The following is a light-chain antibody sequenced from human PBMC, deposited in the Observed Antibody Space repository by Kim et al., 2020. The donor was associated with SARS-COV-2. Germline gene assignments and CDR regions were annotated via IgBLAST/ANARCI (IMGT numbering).Light chain of an antibody. CDR2: WAS. CDR1: QSLLYTSNNKNY. Sequence: DIVMTQSPNSLAVSLGERAAINCKSSQSLLYTSNNKNYLSWYQQKPGQPPNLLIYWASSRGSGVPDRFSGSGSGTNFTLTISSLQAEDVAVYYCQQYYSSPWTFGQETNVDIK. J-gene: IGKJ1*01. V-gene: IGKV4-1*01. CDR3: QQYYSSPWT.